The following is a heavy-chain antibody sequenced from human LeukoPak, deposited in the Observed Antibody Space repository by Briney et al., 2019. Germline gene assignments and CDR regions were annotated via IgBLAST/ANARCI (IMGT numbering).Heavy chain of an antibody. J-gene: IGHJ5*02. CDR1: GYTFTGYY. CDR3: ARVQDLTGFDP. Sequence: ASVKVSCKASGYTFTGYYIHWVRQAPGQGLEWMGRINPNSGGTNYAERFQGRVTVTRDTPVSTAYMELSRLRSDDTAVYYCARVQDLTGFDPWGQGTLVTVSS. CDR2: INPNSGGT. D-gene: IGHD7-27*01. V-gene: IGHV1-2*06.